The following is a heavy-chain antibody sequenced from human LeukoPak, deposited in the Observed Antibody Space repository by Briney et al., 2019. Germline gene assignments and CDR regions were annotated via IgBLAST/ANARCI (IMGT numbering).Heavy chain of an antibody. CDR3: ASNYFGSGSMKGDFYYMDV. CDR2: ISGSSSTIYISSSSSTT. CDR1: GFTFSSYS. J-gene: IGHJ6*03. Sequence: GSLRLSCAASGFTFSSYSMNWVRQAPGKGLEWVSYISGSSSTIYISSSSSTTYYADSVKGRFTISRDNAKNSLYLQMNSLRAEDAGVYYCASNYFGSGSMKGDFYYMDVWGKGTTVTISS. D-gene: IGHD3-10*01. V-gene: IGHV3-48*01.